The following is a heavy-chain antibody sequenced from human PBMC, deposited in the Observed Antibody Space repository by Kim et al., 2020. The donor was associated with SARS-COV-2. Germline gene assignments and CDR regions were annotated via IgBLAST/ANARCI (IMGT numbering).Heavy chain of an antibody. J-gene: IGHJ5*02. CDR3: ARQRDFGWFDP. Sequence: SETLSLTCTVSGGSISSGGYYWSWIRQHPGKGLEWIGYIYYSGSTYYNPSLKSRVTISVDTSKNQFSLKLSSVTAADTAVYYCARQRDFGWFDPWGQGTLVTVSS. CDR1: GGSISSGGYY. V-gene: IGHV4-31*03. CDR2: IYYSGST. D-gene: IGHD3-3*01.